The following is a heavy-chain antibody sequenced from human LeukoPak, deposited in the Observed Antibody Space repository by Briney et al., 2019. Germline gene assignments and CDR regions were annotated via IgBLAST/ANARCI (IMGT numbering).Heavy chain of an antibody. J-gene: IGHJ4*02. D-gene: IGHD4-17*01. CDR2: ISHDGRHY. CDR3: ARDTGGVTKFPYFDY. CDR1: GFNFSSYA. Sequence: GGSLRLSCVGSGFNFSSYAIYWVRQAPGKGLEWVSAISHDGRHYYHADFVKGRFTISRDNSQTTMYLEMSSLGLEDTAVYYCARDTGGVTKFPYFDYWGQGTLVSVSS. V-gene: IGHV3-30*04.